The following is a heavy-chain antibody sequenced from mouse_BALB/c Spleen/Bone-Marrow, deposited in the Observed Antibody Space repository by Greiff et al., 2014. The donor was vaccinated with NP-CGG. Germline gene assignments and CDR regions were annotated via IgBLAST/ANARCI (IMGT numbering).Heavy chain of an antibody. V-gene: IGHV14-3*02. Sequence: EVQLQQSGAELAKPGASVKLSCTASGFNIKDTYMHWVKQRPEQGLEWIGRIDPANGNTKYDPKFQGKATITADTSSNTAYLQPSSLTSEDTAVYYCARWEYYAMDYWGQGTSVTVSS. D-gene: IGHD4-1*01. J-gene: IGHJ4*01. CDR3: ARWEYYAMDY. CDR2: IDPANGNT. CDR1: GFNIKDTY.